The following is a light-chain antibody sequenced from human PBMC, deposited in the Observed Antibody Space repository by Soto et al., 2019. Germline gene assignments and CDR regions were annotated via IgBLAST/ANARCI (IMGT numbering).Light chain of an antibody. CDR1: QSVSSN. CDR3: QQYNNWPPWT. V-gene: IGKV3-15*01. CDR2: GSS. Sequence: EIVMTQSPATQSVSPGERDTLSCRASQSVSSNLAWYQQKPGQAPRLLIYGSSSMATGIPARFSGSGSGTEFTLTISRLQSEDFAVYYCQQYNNWPPWTVGQGTKVESK. J-gene: IGKJ1*01.